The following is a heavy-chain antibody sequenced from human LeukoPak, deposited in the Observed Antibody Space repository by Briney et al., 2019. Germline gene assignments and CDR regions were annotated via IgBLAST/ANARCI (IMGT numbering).Heavy chain of an antibody. CDR1: GFTFSAYA. CDR2: ITGRGDET. J-gene: IGHJ5*02. Sequence: GGSLRLSCAASGFASGFTFSAYAVSWVRQAPGKGPEWVSSITGRGDETFYADSVKGRFSLSRDNSKNMLYLQMYSLGAEDTAIYYCAKGAAAGLVDWFDPWGQGTLVTVSS. D-gene: IGHD6-13*01. V-gene: IGHV3-23*01. CDR3: AKGAAAGLVDWFDP.